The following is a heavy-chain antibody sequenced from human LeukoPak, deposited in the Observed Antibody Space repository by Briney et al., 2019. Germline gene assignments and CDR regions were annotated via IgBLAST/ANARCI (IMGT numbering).Heavy chain of an antibody. CDR3: ARRELELPNHDAFDI. D-gene: IGHD1-7*01. Sequence: PGESLKISCKGSGYSFTSYWIGWVRQMPGKGLEWMGIIYPGDSDTRYSPSSQGQVTISADKSISTAYLQWSSLKASDTAMYYCARRELELPNHDAFDIWGQGTMVTVSS. V-gene: IGHV5-51*01. CDR2: IYPGDSDT. J-gene: IGHJ3*02. CDR1: GYSFTSYW.